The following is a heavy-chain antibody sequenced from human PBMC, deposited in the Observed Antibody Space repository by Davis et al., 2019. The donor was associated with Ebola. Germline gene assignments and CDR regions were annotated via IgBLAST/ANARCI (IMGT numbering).Heavy chain of an antibody. CDR3: ARDATTVTTIWFDP. V-gene: IGHV1-18*01. CDR2: INVYNGHT. J-gene: IGHJ5*02. D-gene: IGHD4-17*01. CDR1: GYTFSGYA. Sequence: AASVKVSCKTSGYTFSGYAISWVRQAPGQELEWIGRINVYNGHTNYAQNFQGRVTVSTDTSTSIAYMELRSLRSDDTAPYYCARDATTVTTIWFDPWGQGTLVTVSS.